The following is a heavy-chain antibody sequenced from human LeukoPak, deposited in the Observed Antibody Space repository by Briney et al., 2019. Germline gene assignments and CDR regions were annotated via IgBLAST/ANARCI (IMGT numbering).Heavy chain of an antibody. D-gene: IGHD2-2*02. CDR1: GYTFTSCY. CDR2: INPSGGST. J-gene: IGHJ4*02. Sequence: PGASVKVSCKASGYTFTSCYMHWVRQAPGQGLEWMGIINPSGGSTSYAQKFQGRVTMTRDTSTSTVYMELSSLRSEDTAVYYCAVFVPAAIVDYWGQGTLVTVSS. V-gene: IGHV1-46*01. CDR3: AVFVPAAIVDY.